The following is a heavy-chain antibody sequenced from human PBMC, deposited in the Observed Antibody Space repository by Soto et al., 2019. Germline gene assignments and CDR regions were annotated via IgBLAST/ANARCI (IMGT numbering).Heavy chain of an antibody. CDR1: GFTFSTAW. V-gene: IGHV3-7*01. J-gene: IGHJ4*02. Sequence: EVQLVESGGGLVQPGESLRLSCAGSGFTFSTAWMSWVRQAQGKGLEWVANINEDGSVKKYVDSVKGRFTISRDNAKNSLYLQMNSLRAEDTAVYYCAREFRWGQGTLVAVSS. CDR2: INEDGSVK. CDR3: AREFR.